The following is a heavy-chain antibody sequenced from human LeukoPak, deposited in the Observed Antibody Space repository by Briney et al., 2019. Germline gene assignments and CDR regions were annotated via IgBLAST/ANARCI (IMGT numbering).Heavy chain of an antibody. Sequence: GGSLRLSCAASGFTFSDYYMSWIRQAPGKGLEWVAVISYDGSNKYYAGSVKGRFTISRDNSKNTLYLQMNSLRAEDTAVYYCARDQGGYDPNDAFDIWGQGTMVTVSS. CDR1: GFTFSDYY. CDR2: ISYDGSNK. J-gene: IGHJ3*02. D-gene: IGHD5-12*01. V-gene: IGHV3-30-3*01. CDR3: ARDQGGYDPNDAFDI.